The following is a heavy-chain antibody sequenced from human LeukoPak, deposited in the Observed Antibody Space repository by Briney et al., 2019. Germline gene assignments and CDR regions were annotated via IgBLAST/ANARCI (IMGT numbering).Heavy chain of an antibody. J-gene: IGHJ3*02. CDR2: IYYSGST. V-gene: IGHV4-61*01. CDR1: GGSVSSDSYY. D-gene: IGHD3-22*01. CDR3: ARETYYYDSSGYSPAFDI. Sequence: SETLSLTCTVSGGSVSSDSYYWSWIRQPPGKGLEWIGYIYYSGSTNYNPSLKSRVTISVDTSKNQSSLKLSSVTAADTAVYYCARETYYYDSSGYSPAFDIWGQGTMVTVSS.